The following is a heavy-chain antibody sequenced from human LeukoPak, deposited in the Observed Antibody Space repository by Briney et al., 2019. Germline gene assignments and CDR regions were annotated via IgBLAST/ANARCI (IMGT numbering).Heavy chain of an antibody. CDR2: ISYDGSNK. CDR1: GFTFSSYA. CDR3: ASSYGKYYYYGMDV. J-gene: IGHJ6*02. Sequence: PGRSLRLSCAASGFTFSSYAMHWVRQAPGKGLEWVAVISYDGSNKYYADSVKGRFTITRDNSKNTLYLQMNSLRAEDTAVYYCASSYGKYYYYGMDVWGQGITVTVSS. D-gene: IGHD3-10*01. V-gene: IGHV3-30*04.